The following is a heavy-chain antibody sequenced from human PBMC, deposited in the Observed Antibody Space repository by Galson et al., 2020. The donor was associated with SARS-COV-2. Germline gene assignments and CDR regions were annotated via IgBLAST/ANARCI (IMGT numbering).Heavy chain of an antibody. Sequence: SETLSLTCSFSGGSISGSSHYWGWIRQPPGKGLQWIGSMYHTGNTYYNPSLRSRVTISIDTSRNEFSLRLDSVTAADTAVYYCARPLHNLGDNWFDPWGQGTLVIVSS. V-gene: IGHV4-39*01. CDR1: GGSISGSSHY. D-gene: IGHD1-20*01. J-gene: IGHJ5*02. CDR2: MYHTGNT. CDR3: ARPLHNLGDNWFDP.